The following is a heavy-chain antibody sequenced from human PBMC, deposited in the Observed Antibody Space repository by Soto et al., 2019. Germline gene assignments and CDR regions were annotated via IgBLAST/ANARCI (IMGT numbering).Heavy chain of an antibody. Sequence: GSLRLSCAASGFTVSSNYMSWVRQAPGKGLEWVSVIYSGGSTYYADSVKGRFTISRDNSKNTLYLQMNSLRAEDTAVYYCARGDYSNYYFDYWGQGTLVTVSS. CDR2: IYSGGST. J-gene: IGHJ4*02. V-gene: IGHV3-66*01. CDR1: GFTVSSNY. D-gene: IGHD4-4*01. CDR3: ARGDYSNYYFDY.